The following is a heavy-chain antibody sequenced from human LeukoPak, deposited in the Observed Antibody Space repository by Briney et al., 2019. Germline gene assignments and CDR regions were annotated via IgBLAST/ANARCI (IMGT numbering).Heavy chain of an antibody. CDR3: ARESGRIAVAGGPGY. V-gene: IGHV3-33*01. CDR2: IWYDGQTK. J-gene: IGHJ4*02. Sequence: GESLRLSCEASGFIFSNYGMHWVRQAPGKGLEWLALIWYDGQTKFYADSVKGRFTISRDNSGNTLFLHMTSLRVEDTAIYYCARESGRIAVAGGPGYWGQGALVTVSS. D-gene: IGHD6-19*01. CDR1: GFIFSNYG.